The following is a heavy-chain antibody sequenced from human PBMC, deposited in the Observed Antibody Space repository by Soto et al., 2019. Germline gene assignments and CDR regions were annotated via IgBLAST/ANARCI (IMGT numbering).Heavy chain of an antibody. CDR1: GYTFTSYA. D-gene: IGHD6-19*01. J-gene: IGHJ5*02. Sequence: GASVKVSCKASGYTFTSYAMHWVRQAPGQRLEWMGWINAGNGNTKYSQKFQGRVTITRDTSASTAYMELSSLRSEDTAVYYCARDRMWLANWFDPWGQGTLVTVSS. CDR2: INAGNGNT. CDR3: ARDRMWLANWFDP. V-gene: IGHV1-3*01.